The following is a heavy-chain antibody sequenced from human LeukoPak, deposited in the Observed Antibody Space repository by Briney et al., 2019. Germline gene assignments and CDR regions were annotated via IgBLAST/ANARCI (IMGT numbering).Heavy chain of an antibody. J-gene: IGHJ5*02. Sequence: SETLSLTCAVSGASFSGYYWNWLRQPPGKGLEWIGEISHSGSTNYNQSLKSRVTISVDASNKQFSLKLCSVTAADTAVYYCARVYGGVWGSSRYWYNWFDPWGQGTLVTVSS. CDR3: ARVYGGVWGSSRYWYNWFDP. CDR2: ISHSGST. CDR1: GASFSGYY. V-gene: IGHV4-34*01. D-gene: IGHD3-16*02.